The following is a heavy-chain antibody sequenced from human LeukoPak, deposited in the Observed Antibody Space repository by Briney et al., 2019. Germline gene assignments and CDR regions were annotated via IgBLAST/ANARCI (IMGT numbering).Heavy chain of an antibody. CDR3: ARYSRSGSRTQPFDY. J-gene: IGHJ4*02. V-gene: IGHV4-30-4*01. CDR2: IYYSGST. CDR1: GDSISSGDYY. Sequence: SETLSLTCSVSGDSISSGDYYWSWIRQPPGKGLEWIGYIYYSGSTYYNPSLKSRVTISVDTSKNQFSLKLSSVTAADTAVYYCARYSRSGSRTQPFDYWGQGTLVTVSS. D-gene: IGHD1-26*01.